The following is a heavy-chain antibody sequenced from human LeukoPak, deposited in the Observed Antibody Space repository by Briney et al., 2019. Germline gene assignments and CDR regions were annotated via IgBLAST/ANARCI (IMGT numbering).Heavy chain of an antibody. CDR2: IRSKTYGGTT. CDR1: GFTFGDYA. Sequence: GSLRLSCIASGFTFGDYAMSWVRQAPGKGLEWVSFIRSKTYGGTTEYAASVRGRFIISRDDSKSIAYLQMNSLKTEDTAVYYCAREGPYYYYYMDVWGKGTTVTISS. CDR3: AREGPYYYYYMDV. V-gene: IGHV3-49*04. J-gene: IGHJ6*03.